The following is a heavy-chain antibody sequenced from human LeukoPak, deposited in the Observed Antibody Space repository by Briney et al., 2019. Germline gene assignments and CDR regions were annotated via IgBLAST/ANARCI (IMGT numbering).Heavy chain of an antibody. J-gene: IGHJ4*02. CDR2: MYYTGTI. CDR1: GDSITSSSYY. V-gene: IGHV4-39*07. CDR3: ASGSSWYDFDY. Sequence: SETLSLTCTVSGDSITSSSYYWGWIRQPPGKGLEWIGTMYYTGTIYYNPSLKSRVTISLDTSKNQFSLKLSSVTAADTAVYYCASGSSWYDFDYWGQGTLVTVSS. D-gene: IGHD6-13*01.